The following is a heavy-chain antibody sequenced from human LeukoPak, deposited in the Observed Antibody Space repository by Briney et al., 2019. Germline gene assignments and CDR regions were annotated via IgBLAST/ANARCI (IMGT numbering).Heavy chain of an antibody. CDR2: INHSGST. CDR1: GGSFSGYY. Sequence: SETLSLTCAVYGGSFSGYYWSWIRQPPGKGLEWIGEINHSGSTNYNPSLKSRVTISVDTSKNQFSLKLSSVTAADTAVYYCARATLSITMVRGVIIDYWGQGTLVTVSS. J-gene: IGHJ4*02. CDR3: ARATLSITMVRGVIIDY. V-gene: IGHV4-34*01. D-gene: IGHD3-10*01.